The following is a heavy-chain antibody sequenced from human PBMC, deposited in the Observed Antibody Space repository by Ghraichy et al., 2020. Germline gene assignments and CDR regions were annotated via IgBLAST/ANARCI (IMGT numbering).Heavy chain of an antibody. CDR3: ARGAATTTLFDY. CDR2: VYNTGST. Sequence: SETLSLTCNVSGGSVSRGSYYWSWIRQPPGKGLEYIGYVYNTGSTYYNPSLKSRITMSVDPSKNQFSQNLHSVTAADTAVYYCARGAATTTLFDYWGQGTLVTVSS. V-gene: IGHV4-61*01. J-gene: IGHJ4*02. CDR1: GGSVSRGSYY. D-gene: IGHD2-15*01.